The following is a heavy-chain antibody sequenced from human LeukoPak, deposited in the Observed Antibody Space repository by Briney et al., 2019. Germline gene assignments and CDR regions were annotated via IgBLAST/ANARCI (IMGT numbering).Heavy chain of an antibody. CDR1: GYSFTSNY. CDR3: ARDQEAFDY. Sequence: ASVRVSCKASGYSFTSNYIHWVRQAPGQGLEWMGMIYPRDGSTSYAQKFQGRVTVTRDTSTSTVHMELSGLGSEDTAVYYCARDQEAFDYWGQGTLVTVSS. CDR2: IYPRDGST. J-gene: IGHJ4*02. V-gene: IGHV1-46*01.